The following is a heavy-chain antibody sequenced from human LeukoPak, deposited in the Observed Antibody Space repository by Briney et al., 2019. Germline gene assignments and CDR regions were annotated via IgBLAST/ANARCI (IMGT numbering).Heavy chain of an antibody. CDR2: IYTSGST. D-gene: IGHD2-2*02. Sequence: SETLSLTCTVSGGPISSYYWSWIRQPPGKGLEWIGYIYTSGSTNYNPSLKSRVTISVDTSKNQFSLKLSSVTAADTAVYYCARQDGYCSSTSCYNHNWFDPWGQGTLVTVSS. CDR3: ARQDGYCSSTSCYNHNWFDP. V-gene: IGHV4-4*09. J-gene: IGHJ5*02. CDR1: GGPISSYY.